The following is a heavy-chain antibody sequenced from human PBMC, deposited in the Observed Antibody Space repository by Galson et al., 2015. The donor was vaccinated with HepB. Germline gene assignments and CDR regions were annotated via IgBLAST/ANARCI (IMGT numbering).Heavy chain of an antibody. V-gene: IGHV4-30-2*01. CDR3: ARGGMVRGVIRPGPLHPFDY. Sequence: LSLTCPVSGGSISSGGYSWSWIRQPPGKGLEWIGYIYHSGSTYYNPSLKSRVTISVDRSKNQFSLKLSSVTAADTAVYYCARGGMVRGVIRPGPLHPFDYWGQGTLVTVSS. CDR2: IYHSGST. J-gene: IGHJ4*02. CDR1: GGSISSGGYS. D-gene: IGHD3-10*01.